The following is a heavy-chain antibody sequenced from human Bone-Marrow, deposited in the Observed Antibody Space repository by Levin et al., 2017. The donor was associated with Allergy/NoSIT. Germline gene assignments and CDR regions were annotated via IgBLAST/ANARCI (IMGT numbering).Heavy chain of an antibody. CDR3: ARQDTTLCLDY. J-gene: IGHJ4*02. D-gene: IGHD2-15*01. CDR2: IYPSDSHT. V-gene: IGHV5-51*01. CDR1: GYSFTTYW. Sequence: KVSCKSSGYSFTTYWIAWVRQMPGKGLEWMGIIYPSDSHTRYSPSFQGQVTFSVDKSISTAYLQWSSLEASDTAIYFCARQDTTLCLDYWGQGTLVTVSS.